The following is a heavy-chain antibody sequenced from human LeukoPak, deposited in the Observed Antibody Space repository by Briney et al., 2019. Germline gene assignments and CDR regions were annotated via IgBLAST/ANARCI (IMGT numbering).Heavy chain of an antibody. CDR2: IYSSGNT. CDR3: AIHTNVDISPFMDV. Sequence: PSETLSLTCTVSGDSLCAYYWSWIGQPPGRGLGCIWYIYSSGNTHYNPSLKSRVTISVGTSKKQHSLKLTSVTAADTAVYCCAIHTNVDISPFMDVWGKGTAVTVSS. V-gene: IGHV4-4*09. CDR1: GDSLCAYY. J-gene: IGHJ6*03. D-gene: IGHD2-8*01.